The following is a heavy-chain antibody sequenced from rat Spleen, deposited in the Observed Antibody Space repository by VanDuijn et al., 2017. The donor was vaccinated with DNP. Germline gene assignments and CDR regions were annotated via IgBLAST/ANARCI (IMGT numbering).Heavy chain of an antibody. V-gene: IGHV5-25*01. D-gene: IGHD1-6*01. CDR2: ISPSGFNI. CDR1: GFTFSRSD. Sequence: EVQLVESGGGLVQPGRSLKLSCVASGFTFSRSDVAWVRQAPTRGLEWVASISPSGFNIYYRDSVKGRFTISRDISKSTLYLQMDSLRSEDTATYYCAARAPGDYFYGGYFDYWGQGVMVTVSS. CDR3: AARAPGDYFYGGYFDY. J-gene: IGHJ2*01.